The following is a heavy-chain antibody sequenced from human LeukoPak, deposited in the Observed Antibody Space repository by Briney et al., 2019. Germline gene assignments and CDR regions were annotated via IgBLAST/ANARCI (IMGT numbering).Heavy chain of an antibody. CDR1: GGSFSGYY. CDR2: INHSGST. V-gene: IGHV4-34*01. J-gene: IGHJ4*02. D-gene: IGHD3-9*01. Sequence: SETLSLTCAAYGGSFSGYYWSWIRQPPGKGLEWIGEINHSGSTNYNPSLKSRVTISVNTSKNQFSLKLSSVTAADTAVYYCARHGAYDILTGYPDYWGQGTLVTVSS. CDR3: ARHGAYDILTGYPDY.